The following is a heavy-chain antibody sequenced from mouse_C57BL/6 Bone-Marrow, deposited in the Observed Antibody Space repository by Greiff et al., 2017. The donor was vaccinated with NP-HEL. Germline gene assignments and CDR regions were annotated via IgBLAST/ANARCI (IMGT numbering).Heavy chain of an antibody. Sequence: QVQLQQPGTELVKPGASVKLSCKASGYTFTSYWMHWVKQRPGQGLEWIGNINPSNGSTKYNEKFKGKATLTVDTSSSTAYMELHSLTSEDSAVYFCAKPYYYGSSPWYFDVWGTGTTVTVSS. V-gene: IGHV1-53*01. J-gene: IGHJ1*03. CDR1: GYTFTSYW. CDR3: AKPYYYGSSPWYFDV. D-gene: IGHD1-1*01. CDR2: INPSNGST.